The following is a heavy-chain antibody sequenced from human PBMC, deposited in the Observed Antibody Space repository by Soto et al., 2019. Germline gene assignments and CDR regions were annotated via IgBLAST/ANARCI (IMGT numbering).Heavy chain of an antibody. Sequence: GGSLRLSCAASGFSFSGSDMHWVRQASGEGLEWVGRIKTKAENYATALAASVKGRFSISRDDSKNTAYLEMNSLKTEDTAVYYCTRRDCRGGDCYSDFDYWGQGALVTVSS. CDR1: GFSFSGSD. D-gene: IGHD2-21*02. J-gene: IGHJ4*02. CDR3: TRRDCRGGDCYSDFDY. CDR2: IKTKAENYAT. V-gene: IGHV3-73*01.